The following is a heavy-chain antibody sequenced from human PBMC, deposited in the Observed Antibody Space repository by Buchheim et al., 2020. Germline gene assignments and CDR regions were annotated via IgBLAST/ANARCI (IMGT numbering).Heavy chain of an antibody. CDR2: ISYDGSNK. V-gene: IGHV3-30-3*01. D-gene: IGHD6-6*01. CDR3: ARVRIAAPHYYYYGMDV. J-gene: IGHJ6*02. CDR1: GFTFSSYA. Sequence: QVQLVESGGGVVQPGRSLRLSCAASGFTFSSYAMHWVRQAPGKGLEWVAVISYDGSNKYYADSVKGRFTISRDNSKNTLYLQMNSLRAEDTAVYYCARVRIAAPHYYYYGMDVWGQGTT.